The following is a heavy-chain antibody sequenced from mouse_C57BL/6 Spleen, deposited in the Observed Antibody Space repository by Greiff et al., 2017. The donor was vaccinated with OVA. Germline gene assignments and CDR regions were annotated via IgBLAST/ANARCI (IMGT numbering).Heavy chain of an antibody. CDR3: TINAYYSNYPFAY. D-gene: IGHD2-5*01. Sequence: QVQLQQSGAELVRPGASVTLSCKASGYTFTDYEMHWVKQTPVHGLEWIGAIDPETGGTAYNQKFKGKAILTADKSSSTAYMELRSLTSEDSAVYYCTINAYYSNYPFAYWGQGTLVTVSA. V-gene: IGHV1-15*01. J-gene: IGHJ3*01. CDR2: IDPETGGT. CDR1: GYTFTDYE.